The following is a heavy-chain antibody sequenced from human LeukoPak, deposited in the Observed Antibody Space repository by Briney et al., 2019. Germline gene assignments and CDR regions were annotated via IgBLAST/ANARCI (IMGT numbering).Heavy chain of an antibody. V-gene: IGHV3-7*01. D-gene: IGHD3-10*01. CDR1: GFTFSSYW. Sequence: PGGTLRLSCAASGFTFSSYWKSWVRQAPGKGLEWVANIKQDGSEKYYVDSVKGRFTISRDNAKHSLYLQMNSLRAEDTAVYSCARGSVRGEFDPWGQGTLVTVSS. CDR2: IKQDGSEK. J-gene: IGHJ5*02. CDR3: ARGSVRGEFDP.